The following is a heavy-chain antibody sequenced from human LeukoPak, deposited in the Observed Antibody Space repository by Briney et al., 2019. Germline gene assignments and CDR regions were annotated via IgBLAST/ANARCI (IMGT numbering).Heavy chain of an antibody. V-gene: IGHV3-33*06. J-gene: IGHJ4*02. D-gene: IGHD3-10*01. CDR1: GFTFSSYG. CDR2: TWGDGSTK. CDR3: AKDSVGHPFNY. Sequence: PGTSLCLSCAASGFTFSSYGMHWVRQAPGKGLEWVAVTWGDGSTKYYADSVKGRFTISRDNSEHTLYLQMSSLRVEDTAVYYCAKDSVGHPFNYCGQGTLVTVSS.